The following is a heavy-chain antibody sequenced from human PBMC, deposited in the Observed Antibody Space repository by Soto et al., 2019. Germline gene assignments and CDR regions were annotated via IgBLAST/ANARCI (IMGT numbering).Heavy chain of an antibody. V-gene: IGHV1-18*01. CDR3: ASFVISRGNYGMDV. J-gene: IGHJ6*02. Sequence: QVQLVQSGAEVKKPGASVKVSCKASGYTFTSYGISWVRQAPGQGLEWMGWISNNNGNTNYAQKLQGRVTMTTDTATNTDYMELRSLRSDDKYVYYCASFVISRGNYGMDVWGQGTTVTVSS. D-gene: IGHD3-16*01. CDR1: GYTFTSYG. CDR2: ISNNNGNT.